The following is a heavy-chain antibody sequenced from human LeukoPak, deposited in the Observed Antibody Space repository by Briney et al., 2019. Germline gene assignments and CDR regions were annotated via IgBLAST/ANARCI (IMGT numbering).Heavy chain of an antibody. J-gene: IGHJ4*02. V-gene: IGHV5-51*01. Sequence: GESLKISCKGSGYSFTNYWIGWVRQMPGKGLEWMGIIYPGDSDTRYSPSFQGQVTISADKSISTAYLQWSSLKASDTAMYYCARRVLYLGSGSYSDYWGQGTLVTVSS. D-gene: IGHD3-10*01. CDR2: IYPGDSDT. CDR1: GYSFTNYW. CDR3: ARRVLYLGSGSYSDY.